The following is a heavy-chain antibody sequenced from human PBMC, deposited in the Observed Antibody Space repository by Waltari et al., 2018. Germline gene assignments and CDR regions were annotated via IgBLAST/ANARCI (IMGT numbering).Heavy chain of an antibody. CDR1: DFSISSGFY. Sequence: QMQESGPGLVKPSETLSLKCSVSDFSISSGFYWGWLRQSPGKGLEWIGSISDSGTTSYNPSLQSRVTISIDTSKNQFSLKLGSVTAADTAVFYCAREAGSGIDWYHDYWGQGILVTVSS. CDR3: AREAGSGIDWYHDY. CDR2: ISDSGTT. V-gene: IGHV4-38-2*02. J-gene: IGHJ4*02. D-gene: IGHD3-9*01.